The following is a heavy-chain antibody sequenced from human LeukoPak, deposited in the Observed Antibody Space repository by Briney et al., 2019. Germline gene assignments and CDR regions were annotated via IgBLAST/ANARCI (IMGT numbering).Heavy chain of an antibody. V-gene: IGHV4-34*01. Sequence: SETLSLTCAVYGGSFSGYYWRWIRQAPGKGVEWSGEINHSGSTNYNPSLKSRVPISVDTSKDQFSLKLSSVTAADTAVYYCARSATAIAVAGYDYWGQGTLVTVSS. CDR3: ARSATAIAVAGYDY. D-gene: IGHD6-19*01. CDR1: GGSFSGYY. CDR2: INHSGST. J-gene: IGHJ4*02.